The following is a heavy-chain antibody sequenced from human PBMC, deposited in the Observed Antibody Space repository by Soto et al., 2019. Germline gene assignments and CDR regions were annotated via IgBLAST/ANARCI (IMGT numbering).Heavy chain of an antibody. J-gene: IGHJ4*02. CDR2: ISGSGGST. V-gene: IGHV3-23*01. Sequence: GGSLRLSCAASGFTFSGYAVSWGRQAPGKGLEWVSAISGSGGSTYFRDTVRGRFTISRDNSKNTLYLQMDSLRAEDTAVYYCAKDSISSDGGYYLYYFDSWGQGTLVTVSS. CDR1: GFTFSGYA. CDR3: AKDSISSDGGYYLYYFDS. D-gene: IGHD3-22*01.